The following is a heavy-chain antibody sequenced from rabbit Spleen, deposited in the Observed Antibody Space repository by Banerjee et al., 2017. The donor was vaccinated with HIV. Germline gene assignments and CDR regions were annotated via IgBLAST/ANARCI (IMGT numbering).Heavy chain of an antibody. CDR3: ARAGGGVYAFDL. CDR2: IFGGSVGNT. V-gene: IGHV1S40*01. Sequence: QSLEESGGGLVQPEGSLSLTCKASGFNISTYYYMCWVRQAPGKGPEWIACIFGGSVGNTAYATWAKGRFTISKTSSTTLTLQMTSLTVADTATYFCARAGGGVYAFDLWGQGTLVTVS. J-gene: IGHJ4*01. CDR1: GFNISTYYY. D-gene: IGHD4-2*01.